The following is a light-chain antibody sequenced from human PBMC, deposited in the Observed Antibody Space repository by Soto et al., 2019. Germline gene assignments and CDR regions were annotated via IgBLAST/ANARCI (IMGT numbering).Light chain of an antibody. J-gene: IGKJ1*01. Sequence: DIQMTQSPSTLSASVGDRVTITCRASQSISSWLAWYQQKPGKAPKLLIYKASSLESGGPSRFSGRGSGTEFTLTISSLKPDDFATYYCQQYNSYPWTFGQGTKVEIK. CDR2: KAS. V-gene: IGKV1-5*03. CDR1: QSISSW. CDR3: QQYNSYPWT.